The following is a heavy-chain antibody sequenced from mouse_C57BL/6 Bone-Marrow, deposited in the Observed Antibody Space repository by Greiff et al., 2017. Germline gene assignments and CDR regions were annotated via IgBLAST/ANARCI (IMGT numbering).Heavy chain of an antibody. CDR2: IYPRDGST. V-gene: IGHV1-78*01. Sequence: QVQLQQSDAELVKPGASVKISCKVSGYTFTDHTIHWMKQRPEQGLAWIGYIYPRDGSTTYNEKFKGKATLTADKSSSTAYMQLNSLTSEDSAVDFGARSRSYDYWYVDVWGTGTTVTVAS. CDR1: GYTFTDHT. CDR3: ARSRSYDYWYVDV. J-gene: IGHJ1*03. D-gene: IGHD1-1*01.